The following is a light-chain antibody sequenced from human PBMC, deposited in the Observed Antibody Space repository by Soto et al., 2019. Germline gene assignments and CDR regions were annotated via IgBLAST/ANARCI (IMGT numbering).Light chain of an antibody. CDR1: NSNIGSNP. J-gene: IGLJ2*01. CDR2: SNY. V-gene: IGLV1-44*01. Sequence: VLTQPPSASGTPGQRVTISCSGSNSNIGSNPVHWYQQFPGTAPKVLIYSNYQRPSGVPDRFSGSKSGTSASLAISGLQSEDEADYYCAAWDDRLSDLIVGGGTKGTVL. CDR3: AAWDDRLSDLI.